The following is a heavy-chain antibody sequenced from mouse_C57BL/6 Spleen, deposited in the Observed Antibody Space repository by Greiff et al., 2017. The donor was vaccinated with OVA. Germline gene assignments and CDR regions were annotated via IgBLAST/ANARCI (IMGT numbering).Heavy chain of an antibody. J-gene: IGHJ2*01. Sequence: QVQLKQPGAELVRPGSSVKLSCKASGYTFTSYWMDWVKQRPGQGLEWIGNIYPSDSETHYNQKFKDKATLTVDKSSSTAYMQLSSLTSEDSAVYYCARWKPPYYFDYWGQGTTLTVSS. CDR3: ARWKPPYYFDY. CDR2: IYPSDSET. CDR1: GYTFTSYW. V-gene: IGHV1-61*01.